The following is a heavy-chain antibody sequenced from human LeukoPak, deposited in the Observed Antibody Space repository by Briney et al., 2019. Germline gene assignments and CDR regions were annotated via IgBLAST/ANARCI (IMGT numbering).Heavy chain of an antibody. V-gene: IGHV3-30*02. Sequence: QAGGSLRLSCAASGFTFNRRGMHWVRQAPGKGLEWVAFIRYDGGETFYADFVKSRFTISRDNAKNSLYLQMNSLRAEDTAVYYCAREFRGSTPGGYWGQGTLVTVSS. CDR3: AREFRGSTPGGY. CDR2: IRYDGGET. J-gene: IGHJ4*02. D-gene: IGHD3-10*01. CDR1: GFTFNRRG.